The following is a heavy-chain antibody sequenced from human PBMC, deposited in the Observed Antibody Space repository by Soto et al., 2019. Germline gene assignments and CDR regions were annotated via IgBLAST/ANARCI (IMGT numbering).Heavy chain of an antibody. CDR2: ITSSGSSI. J-gene: IGHJ4*02. CDR3: ARVPAASDRTPFYYVSKFFYFDY. D-gene: IGHD3-22*01. Sequence: PGESLKISCAASGFTFSNSTMNWVRQAPGKGLEWVACITSSGSSIYYADSMKGRFTISRDDAKKSLYLQMNSLRAEDTAVYYCARVPAASDRTPFYYVSKFFYFDYWGRGTQVTVSS. CDR1: GFTFSNST. V-gene: IGHV3-21*01.